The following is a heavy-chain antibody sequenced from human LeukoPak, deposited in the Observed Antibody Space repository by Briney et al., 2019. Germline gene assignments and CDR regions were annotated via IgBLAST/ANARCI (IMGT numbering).Heavy chain of an antibody. D-gene: IGHD1-7*01. V-gene: IGHV1-2*02. CDR3: ARNYLYYYYMDV. J-gene: IGHJ6*03. CDR1: GYTFTGYY. CDR2: INPNSGAT. Sequence: ASVKVSCKASGYTFTGYYMHWLRQAPGQGLEWMGWINPNSGATNYAQKFQGRVTMTRDTSISTAYMELSRLRSDDTAVYYCARNYLYYYYMDVWGKGTTVTVSS.